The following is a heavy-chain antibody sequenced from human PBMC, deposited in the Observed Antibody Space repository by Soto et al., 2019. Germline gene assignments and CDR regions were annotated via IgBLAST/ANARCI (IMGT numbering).Heavy chain of an antibody. CDR2: IAPHSGRT. J-gene: IGHJ4*02. CDR1: GYAFTSYG. D-gene: IGHD3-10*01. V-gene: IGHV1-18*04. CDR3: ARAATGSYHSAY. Sequence: QVQLVQSGPEVKNPGASVRVSCVASGYAFTSYGVNWVRQAPGQGLEWMGWIAPHSGRTTYLPKFQGRVTMTADVSKNTVYIELRGLKSDDTGIYFCARAATGSYHSAYWGQGTVVTVSS.